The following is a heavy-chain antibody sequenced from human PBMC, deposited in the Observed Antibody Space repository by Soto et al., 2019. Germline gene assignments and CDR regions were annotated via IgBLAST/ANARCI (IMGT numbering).Heavy chain of an antibody. V-gene: IGHV3-21*01. D-gene: IGHD1-26*01. Sequence: EVQVVESGGDLVKPGGSLRLSCASPGFTFSTYTMNWVRQAPGKGLEWVSSINGRGNYIYYAESVKGRFTISRDNAKNSLYLQMDRLRAEDTALYYCVREDGKVGTNSAFDYWGLGALVTVSS. J-gene: IGHJ4*02. CDR1: GFTFSTYT. CDR2: INGRGNYI. CDR3: VREDGKVGTNSAFDY.